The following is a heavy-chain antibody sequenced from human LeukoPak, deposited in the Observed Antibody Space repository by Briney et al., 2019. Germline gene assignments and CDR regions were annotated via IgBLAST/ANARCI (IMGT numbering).Heavy chain of an antibody. CDR2: IYYSGST. V-gene: IGHV4-30-4*01. CDR3: ARDLLGANWFDP. J-gene: IGHJ5*02. D-gene: IGHD1-26*01. Sequence: SETLSLTCTVSGGSIYSGDYYWSWIRQPPGKGLEWIGYIYYSGSTYYNPSLESRVTISVDTSKNQFSLKLSSVTAADTAVYYCARDLLGANWFDPWGQGTLVTVSS. CDR1: GGSIYSGDYY.